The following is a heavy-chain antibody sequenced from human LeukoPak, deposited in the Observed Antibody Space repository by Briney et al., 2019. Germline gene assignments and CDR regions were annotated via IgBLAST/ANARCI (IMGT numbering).Heavy chain of an antibody. V-gene: IGHV4-61*08. CDR2: IHYSGST. D-gene: IGHD3-10*01. CDR3: ARDRGYFDY. CDR1: GDSINSGGYY. Sequence: SETLSLTCTVSGDSINSGGYYWSWIRQHPGKGLEWIGYIHYSGSTHYNPSLKSRVTISVDTSKTQFSLKLSSVTAADTAVYYCARDRGYFDYWGQGTLVTVSS. J-gene: IGHJ4*02.